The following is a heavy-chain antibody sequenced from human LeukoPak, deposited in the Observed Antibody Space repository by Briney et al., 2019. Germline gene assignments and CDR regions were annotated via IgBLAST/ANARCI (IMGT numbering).Heavy chain of an antibody. D-gene: IGHD2/OR15-2a*01. Sequence: GGSLRLSCAASGFTFSSYGMHWVRQAPGKGLEWVAFIQYDGSNTYYADSVKGRFTISRDNAKNSLYLQMNSLRAEDTAVYYCARGVSKYFQHWGRGTLVTVSS. CDR3: ARGVSKYFQH. CDR1: GFTFSSYG. CDR2: IQYDGSNT. J-gene: IGHJ1*01. V-gene: IGHV3-30*02.